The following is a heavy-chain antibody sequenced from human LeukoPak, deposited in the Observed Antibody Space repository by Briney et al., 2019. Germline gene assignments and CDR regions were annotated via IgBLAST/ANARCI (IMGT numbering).Heavy chain of an antibody. CDR3: TTPVKVAGFDY. Sequence: GGSLRLSCAASGFTFSSYSMNWVRLAPGKGLEWVGRIKSKTDGGTVDYAAPVKDRFTISKDDSKNTLYLEIHSLKTEDTAVYYCTTPVKVAGFDYWGQGTLVTVSS. CDR2: IKSKTDGGTV. CDR1: GFTFSSYS. V-gene: IGHV3-15*07. J-gene: IGHJ4*02. D-gene: IGHD6-19*01.